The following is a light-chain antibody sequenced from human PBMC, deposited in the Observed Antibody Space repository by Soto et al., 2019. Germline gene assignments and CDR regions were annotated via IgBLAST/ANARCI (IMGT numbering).Light chain of an antibody. V-gene: IGKV3D-20*02. CDR1: QSVSSSY. Sequence: EIVLTQSPGTLSLSPGERATLSCRASQSVSSSYLAWYQQKPGQAPRLLIYGASSRATGIPDRFSGSGSGTDFTLTISSLEPEDFAVYYCQQRSNWPITSGQGTRLEIK. CDR3: QQRSNWPIT. CDR2: GAS. J-gene: IGKJ5*01.